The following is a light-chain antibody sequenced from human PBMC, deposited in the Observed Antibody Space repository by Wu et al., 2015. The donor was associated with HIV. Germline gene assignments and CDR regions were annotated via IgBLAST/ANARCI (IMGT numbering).Light chain of an antibody. V-gene: IGKV3-11*01. Sequence: EIVLTQSPATLSLSPGEGATLSCRASQSVDTYLAWYQQKPGQAPRLLIYDASNRAAGIPARFSGRGSGTDFTLDISSLEPEDSAVYYCQQRINWLFTFGQGTRLEIK. CDR3: QQRINWLFT. J-gene: IGKJ5*01. CDR1: QSVDTY. CDR2: DAS.